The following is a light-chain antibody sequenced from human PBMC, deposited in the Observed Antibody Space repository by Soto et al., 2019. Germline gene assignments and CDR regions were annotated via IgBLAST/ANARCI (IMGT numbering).Light chain of an antibody. CDR1: QSMSLI. CDR2: SAS. Sequence: IEMTQSPSSLSASVGDRITITCRASQSMSLILNWYQQKHGKAPKHLIYSASTLQSGVPSRFSGSGSGTDFTLTIASLQPEDSATDYCQQSYKLPWTFGPGTKVDIK. CDR3: QQSYKLPWT. J-gene: IGKJ1*01. V-gene: IGKV1-39*01.